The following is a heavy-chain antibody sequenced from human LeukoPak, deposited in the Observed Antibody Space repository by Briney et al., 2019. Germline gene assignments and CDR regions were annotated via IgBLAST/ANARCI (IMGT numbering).Heavy chain of an antibody. CDR2: IIPILGIA. J-gene: IGHJ4*02. V-gene: IGHV1-69*04. CDR3: AKSPRGLVGGY. Sequence: GASVKVSCKASGGTFSSYAISWVRQAPGQGLEWMGRIIPILGIANYAQKFQGRVTITADKSTSTAYMELSSLRSEDTAVYYCAKSPRGLVGGYWGQGTLVTVSS. D-gene: IGHD2-2*01. CDR1: GGTFSSYA.